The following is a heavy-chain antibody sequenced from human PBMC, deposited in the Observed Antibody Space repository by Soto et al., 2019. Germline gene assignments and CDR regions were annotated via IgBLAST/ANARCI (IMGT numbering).Heavy chain of an antibody. Sequence: SETLSLTCAVYGGSFNAYFWNWVCQPPGKRLERIGEVTPSGRSNYKPTLKSRVTISKDTSKIQFSLEVRSVTAAESAVYYCTTSDRNWPNSFDIWGQGAMVTVSS. V-gene: IGHV4-34*01. J-gene: IGHJ3*02. CDR2: VTPSGRS. CDR1: GGSFNAYF. CDR3: TTSDRNWPNSFDI.